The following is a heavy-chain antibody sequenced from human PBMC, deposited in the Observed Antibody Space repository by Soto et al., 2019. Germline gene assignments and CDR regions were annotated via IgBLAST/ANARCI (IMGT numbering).Heavy chain of an antibody. CDR2: ISYSGST. D-gene: IGHD6-13*01. J-gene: IGHJ4*02. Sequence: SETLSLTCTVSSDSISSYYWSWIRQPPGKRLEWIGYISYSGSTDYNPSLKSRVTISGDTSKNQFSLKVSSVTAADTAVYYCARGNSWQLPFDYWGQGTLVTVSS. V-gene: IGHV4-59*01. CDR3: ARGNSWQLPFDY. CDR1: SDSISSYY.